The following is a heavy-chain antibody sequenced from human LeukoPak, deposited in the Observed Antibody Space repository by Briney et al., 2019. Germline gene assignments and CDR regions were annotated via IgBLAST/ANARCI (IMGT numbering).Heavy chain of an antibody. V-gene: IGHV1-24*01. J-gene: IGHJ4*02. CDR3: ATIDGHYDSSGY. CDR1: GYTFNTYG. CDR2: FDPEDGET. D-gene: IGHD3-22*01. Sequence: GASVKVSCKASGYTFNTYGITWVRQAPGKGLEWMGGFDPEDGETIYAQKFQGRVTMTEDTSTDTAYMELSSLRSEDTAVYYCATIDGHYDSSGYWGQGTLVVVSS.